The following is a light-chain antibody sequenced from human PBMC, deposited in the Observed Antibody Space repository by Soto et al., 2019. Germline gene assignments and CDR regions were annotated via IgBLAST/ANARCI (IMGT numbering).Light chain of an antibody. V-gene: IGKV3-11*01. Sequence: EIVLTQSPATLSLSPGERATLSCRASQSVDTFLAWYQQKPGRTPRLLIYDTSNRATGIPPRFSGSGSGTDFTLTISRLEPEDFVVYYCQQYSSLPHTFGQGTKLEVK. CDR2: DTS. J-gene: IGKJ2*01. CDR3: QQYSSLPHT. CDR1: QSVDTF.